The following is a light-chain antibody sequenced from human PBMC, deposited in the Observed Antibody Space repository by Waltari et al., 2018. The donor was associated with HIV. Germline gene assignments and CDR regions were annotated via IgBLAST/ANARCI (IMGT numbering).Light chain of an antibody. CDR2: GNN. Sequence: QSVLTQPPSVSGAPGQRVNFSCTGSSPNIGAGYDVHWYQQLPGTAPKLLIYGNNNRPSGVPDRFSGSKSGTSASLAITGLQAEDEADYYCQSYDSSLSGSWVFGGGTKLTVL. J-gene: IGLJ3*02. CDR1: SPNIGAGYD. CDR3: QSYDSSLSGSWV. V-gene: IGLV1-40*01.